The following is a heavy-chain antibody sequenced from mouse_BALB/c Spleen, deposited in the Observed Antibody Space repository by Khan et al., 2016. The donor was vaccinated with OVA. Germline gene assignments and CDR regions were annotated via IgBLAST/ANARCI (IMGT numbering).Heavy chain of an antibody. CDR1: GFSLTNYG. CDR2: IWSGGNT. Sequence: VQLQESGPGLVQPSQSLSITCTVTGFSLTNYGIHWVRQPPGKGLEWLGMIWSGGNTDYNAAFISRLSISKDNTKSQVFFKMNSLHTDDTAIYYRAKKEGGHETMDYWGQGTSVTVPS. J-gene: IGHJ4*01. D-gene: IGHD1-1*02. CDR3: AKKEGGHETMDY. V-gene: IGHV2-4*01.